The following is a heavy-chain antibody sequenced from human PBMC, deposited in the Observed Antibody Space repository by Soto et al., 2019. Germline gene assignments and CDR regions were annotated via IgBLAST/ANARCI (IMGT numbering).Heavy chain of an antibody. CDR1: GGSLSGSY. V-gene: IGHV4-34*01. D-gene: IGHD2-15*01. Sequence: QVQLQQWGAGLLKPSETLSLTCAVYGGSLSGSYWSWIRQPPGTGLEWIGEIHHSGSTYYNLSLKRRVTLSVDTSKNQFSLKLNSVTAADTAVYYCASPGYCSDGTCYPDYWGQGTLVTVSS. CDR3: ASPGYCSDGTCYPDY. CDR2: IHHSGST. J-gene: IGHJ4*02.